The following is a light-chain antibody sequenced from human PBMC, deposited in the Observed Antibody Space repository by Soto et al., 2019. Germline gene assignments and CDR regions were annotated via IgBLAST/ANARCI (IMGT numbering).Light chain of an antibody. CDR2: GAS. CDR1: QSVDNNY. V-gene: IGKV3D-20*02. CDR3: QQRTTWPT. J-gene: IGKJ4*01. Sequence: EMVLTQSPGTLSLSPGESATLSCRASQSVDNNYVAWYQQKPGQAPTLLIHGASYRAAGIPDRFSGSGSGTDFTLTISRLEPEDFAVFHCQQRTTWPTFGGGTKVEIK.